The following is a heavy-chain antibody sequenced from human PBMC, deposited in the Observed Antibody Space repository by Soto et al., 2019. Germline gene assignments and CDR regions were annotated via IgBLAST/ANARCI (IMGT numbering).Heavy chain of an antibody. CDR3: AKDFPGATVYYYYGMDV. D-gene: IGHD1-26*01. CDR2: ISYDGSNK. J-gene: IGHJ6*02. V-gene: IGHV3-30*18. Sequence: GGSLRLSCAASGVTFSSYGMHWVRQAPGKGLEWVAVISYDGSNKYYADSVKGRFTISRDNSKNTLYLQMNSLRAEDTAVYYCAKDFPGATVYYYYGMDVWGQGTTVTVSS. CDR1: GVTFSSYG.